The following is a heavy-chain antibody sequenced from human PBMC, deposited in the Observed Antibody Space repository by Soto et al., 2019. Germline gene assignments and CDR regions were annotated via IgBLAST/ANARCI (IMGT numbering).Heavy chain of an antibody. J-gene: IGHJ6*03. CDR2: ISAYNGNT. CDR3: ARDVNYDFWSGPRIKSPMMSGYYYYMDV. Sequence: PGESLKISCQGSGYSFTSSWISWVRQAPEQGLEWMGWISAYNGNTNYAQKLQGRVTMTTDTYTSTAYMELRSLRSDDTAMYYCARDVNYDFWSGPRIKSPMMSGYYYYMDVWGKGTTVTVSS. CDR1: GYSFTSSW. V-gene: IGHV1-18*04. D-gene: IGHD3-3*01.